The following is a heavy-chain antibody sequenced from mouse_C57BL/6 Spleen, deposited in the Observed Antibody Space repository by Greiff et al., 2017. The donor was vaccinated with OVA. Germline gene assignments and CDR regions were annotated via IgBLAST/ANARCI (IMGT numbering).Heavy chain of an antibody. Sequence: EVKLLESGPGMVKPSQSLSLTCTVTGYSITSGYDWHWIRHFPGNKLEWMGYISYSGSTNYNPSLKSRISITHDTSKNHFFLKLNSVTTEDTATYYCARGGNYYGSSWYFDVWGTGTTVTVSS. J-gene: IGHJ1*03. CDR3: ARGGNYYGSSWYFDV. D-gene: IGHD1-1*01. V-gene: IGHV3-1*01. CDR1: GYSITSGYD. CDR2: ISYSGST.